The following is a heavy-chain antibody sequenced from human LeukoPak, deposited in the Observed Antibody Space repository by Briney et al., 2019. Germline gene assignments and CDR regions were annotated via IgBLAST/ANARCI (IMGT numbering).Heavy chain of an antibody. J-gene: IGHJ4*02. CDR1: GFTFSDDY. Sequence: GGSLRLSCAASGFTFSDDYMSWIRQAPGKGLEWVSYISSSGSSIYYGDSVKGRFTISRDNAKNSLYLQMNSLRADDTAMYYCARLKYTSSWHYFFDDWGQGNLVTVSS. D-gene: IGHD6-13*01. CDR2: ISSSGSSI. V-gene: IGHV3-11*04. CDR3: ARLKYTSSWHYFFDD.